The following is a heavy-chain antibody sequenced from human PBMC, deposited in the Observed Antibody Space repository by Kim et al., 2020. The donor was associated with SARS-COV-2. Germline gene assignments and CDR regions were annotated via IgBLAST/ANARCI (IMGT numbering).Heavy chain of an antibody. J-gene: IGHJ4*02. CDR3: ARGGNRGYIRYSYNSGWSFDN. CDR1: GGSFSGYY. V-gene: IGHV4-34*01. D-gene: IGHD6-19*01. CDR2: INHSGSN. Sequence: SETLSLTCAMSGGSFSGYYWSWIRQSPAKGLEWIGEINHSGSNNYNPSLKSRISMSFDTTKNHLSLNLTSVTAADTAVYYCARGGNRGYIRYSYNSGWSFDNWGQGTLVTVSS.